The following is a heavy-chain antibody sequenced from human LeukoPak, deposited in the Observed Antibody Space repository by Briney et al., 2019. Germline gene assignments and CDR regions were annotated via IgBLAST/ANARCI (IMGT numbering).Heavy chain of an antibody. V-gene: IGHV3-20*04. CDR3: ARAGGYSYGPPGGFAP. Sequence: GGSLRLSCAASGFTFDDYGMSWVRQAPGKGLEWVSGINWNGGSTGYADSVKGRFTISRDNAKNSLYLQMNSLRAEDTALYSCARAGGYSYGPPGGFAPWGQGTLVIVSS. J-gene: IGHJ5*02. D-gene: IGHD5-18*01. CDR1: GFTFDDYG. CDR2: INWNGGST.